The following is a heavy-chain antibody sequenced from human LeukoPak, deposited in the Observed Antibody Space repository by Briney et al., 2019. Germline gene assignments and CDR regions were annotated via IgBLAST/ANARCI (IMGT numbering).Heavy chain of an antibody. V-gene: IGHV3-21*01. Sequence: PGGSLRLSCAVSGFTFSSYSMSWVRQAPGKGLEWVSSIISSGTYKYYADSVKGRFTISRDNAKNSLYSQMNSLRAEDTAVYYCAKGKDSVAGATNAYWGQGTLVTVSA. J-gene: IGHJ4*02. D-gene: IGHD6-19*01. CDR3: AKGKDSVAGATNAY. CDR1: GFTFSSYS. CDR2: IISSGTYK.